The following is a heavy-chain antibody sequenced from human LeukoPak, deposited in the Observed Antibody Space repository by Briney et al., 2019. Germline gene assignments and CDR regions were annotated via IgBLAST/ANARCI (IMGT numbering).Heavy chain of an antibody. D-gene: IGHD3-22*01. CDR3: AATPYYDSSGYYWVLDY. CDR1: GGSISSYY. CDR2: IYYSGST. V-gene: IGHV4-59*01. Sequence: SETLSLTCTVSGGSISSYYWSWIRQPPGKGLEWIGYIYYSGSTNYNPSLKSRVTISVDTSKNQFSLKLSSVTAADTAVYYCAATPYYDSSGYYWVLDYWGQGTLVTVSS. J-gene: IGHJ4*02.